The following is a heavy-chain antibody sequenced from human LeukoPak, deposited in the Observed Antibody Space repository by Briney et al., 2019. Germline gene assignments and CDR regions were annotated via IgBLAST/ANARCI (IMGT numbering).Heavy chain of an antibody. CDR1: GFTFSSYG. J-gene: IGHJ6*04. CDR2: IGYDGSNK. Sequence: GRSLRLSCAASGFTFSSYGMHWVRQAPGKGLEWVAVIGYDGSNKYYADSVKGRFTISRDNSKNTLYLQMNGLTAEDTAVYYCGRHRRAAAGTTYYYYYYGMDVWGKGTTVTVSS. D-gene: IGHD6-13*01. CDR3: GRHRRAAAGTTYYYYYYGMDV. V-gene: IGHV3-33*01.